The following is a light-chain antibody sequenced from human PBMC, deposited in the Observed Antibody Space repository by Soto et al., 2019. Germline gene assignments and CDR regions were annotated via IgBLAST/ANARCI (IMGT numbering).Light chain of an antibody. V-gene: IGKV3-20*01. Sequence: EIVLTQSPGTLSLSPGERATLSCRASQSVSSSYLAWYQQKPGQAPRLLIYGASSRATGIPDRFSGSGSGTDFPLTISRLEPEDCAGYYCQQYGSSPSWTFGQGTKVEIK. CDR3: QQYGSSPSWT. J-gene: IGKJ1*01. CDR1: QSVSSSY. CDR2: GAS.